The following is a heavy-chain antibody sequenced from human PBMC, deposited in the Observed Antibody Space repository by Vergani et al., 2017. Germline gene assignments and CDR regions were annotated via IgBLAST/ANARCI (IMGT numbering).Heavy chain of an antibody. CDR1: RFTFSSYS. D-gene: IGHD4-11*01. J-gene: IGHJ4*02. V-gene: IGHV3-48*01. Sequence: EVQLVESGGGLVQPGGSLRLSCAASRFTFSSYSMNWVRQAPGKGLEWVSYISSSSSTKYYAGSVKGRFIISRDNAKNSLYLQMNSLRVEDTAMYFCAKDLSYSTAWPHFDSRGQGTLVTVSS. CDR2: ISSSSSTK. CDR3: AKDLSYSTAWPHFDS.